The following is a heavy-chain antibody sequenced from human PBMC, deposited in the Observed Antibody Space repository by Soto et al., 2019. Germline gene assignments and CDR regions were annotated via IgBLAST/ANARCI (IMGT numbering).Heavy chain of an antibody. CDR1: GFSFTNFA. Sequence: GRSLRPSCAVSGFSFTNFAMSWVSQAPGKGLEWVAGIGASGDITWYADSVKGRLSISRDNSKNTLDLQLNSRRCEDTAVYYCAKDDFTGRGDDYFDYWGPGTLVTVSS. D-gene: IGHD2-21*02. CDR3: AKDDFTGRGDDYFDY. V-gene: IGHV3-23*01. CDR2: IGASGDIT. J-gene: IGHJ4*02.